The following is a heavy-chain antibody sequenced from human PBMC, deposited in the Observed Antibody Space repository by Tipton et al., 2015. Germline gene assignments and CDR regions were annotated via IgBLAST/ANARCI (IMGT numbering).Heavy chain of an antibody. V-gene: IGHV1-46*01. CDR3: ARGPSTLPINTSPDF. J-gene: IGHJ4*02. CDR1: GYTFPSYY. D-gene: IGHD2-2*01. Sequence: QSGAEVKKPGASVKGSCMAFGYTFPSYYIHWVRQVPGQGLEWKGIINPSGGYTRYSQKFQGIVSMTSDTSTSIVYMALSSLRFDDTAVYYCARGPSTLPINTSPDFWGQGTLVTVSS. CDR2: INPSGGYT.